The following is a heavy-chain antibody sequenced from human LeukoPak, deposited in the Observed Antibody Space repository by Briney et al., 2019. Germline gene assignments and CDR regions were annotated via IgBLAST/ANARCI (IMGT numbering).Heavy chain of an antibody. D-gene: IGHD3-22*01. V-gene: IGHV4-34*01. J-gene: IGHJ4*02. Sequence: SETLSLTCAVYGGSFSGYYWSWIRQPPGKGLEWIGEINHSGSTNYNPSLKSRVTISVDTSKNQFSLKLSSVTAADTAVYYCARDNGSGYLIIDYWGQGALVTVSS. CDR1: GGSFSGYY. CDR3: ARDNGSGYLIIDY. CDR2: INHSGST.